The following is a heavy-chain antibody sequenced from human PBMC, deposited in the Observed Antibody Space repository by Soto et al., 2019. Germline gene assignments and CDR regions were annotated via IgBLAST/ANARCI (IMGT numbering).Heavy chain of an antibody. J-gene: IGHJ4*02. CDR2: IYYSGST. Sequence: SETLSLTCTVSGGSISSGGYYWSWIRQHPGKGLEWIGYIYYSGSTYYNPSLKSRVTISVDTSKNQFSLKLSSVTAADTAVYYCASARAITMFGVVIPNYFDYWGQGALVTV. V-gene: IGHV4-31*03. CDR3: ASARAITMFGVVIPNYFDY. CDR1: GGSISSGGYY. D-gene: IGHD3-3*01.